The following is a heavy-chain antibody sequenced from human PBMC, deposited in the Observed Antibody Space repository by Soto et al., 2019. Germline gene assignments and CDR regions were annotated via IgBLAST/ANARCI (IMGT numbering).Heavy chain of an antibody. CDR2: IYYSGSI. CDR1: GGSISSYY. D-gene: IGHD2-21*02. CDR3: AIAGRVYCGGDCFPSPTDAFDI. Sequence: SETLSLTCTVSGGSISSYYWSWIRQPPGKGLEWIVYIYYSGSINYNPSLKSRVTISVDTSKNQFSLKLSSVTAADTAVYYCAIAGRVYCGGDCFPSPTDAFDIWGQGTMVTVSS. J-gene: IGHJ3*02. V-gene: IGHV4-59*01.